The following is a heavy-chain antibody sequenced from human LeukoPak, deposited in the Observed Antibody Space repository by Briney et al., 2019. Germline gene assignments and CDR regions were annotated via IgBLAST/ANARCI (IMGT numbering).Heavy chain of an antibody. CDR1: GFTFSSDW. CDR2: LKSDGSST. Sequence: GGSLRLSCAASGFTFSSDWMHWVRQAPGKGLVWVSRLKSDGSSTKYAGSVKGRFTISRDNAKNTLYLQMNSRRAEDTAVYYCARDSAQCTGGCCYLVSWGQGTLVTVSA. J-gene: IGHJ4*02. D-gene: IGHD2-8*02. V-gene: IGHV3-74*01. CDR3: ARDSAQCTGGCCYLVS.